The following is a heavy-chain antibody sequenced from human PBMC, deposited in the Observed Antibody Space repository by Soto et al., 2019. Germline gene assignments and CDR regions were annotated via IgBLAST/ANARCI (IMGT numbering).Heavy chain of an antibody. D-gene: IGHD6-13*01. CDR2: ISSSTSHT. V-gene: IGHV3-11*05. CDR3: ARGRGAAADYFDF. J-gene: IGHJ4*02. Sequence: XGSLRLSCAVSGFTFTDYYMTWIRQAPGKGLEWVSYISSSTSHTNYADSVKGRFTISRDNAKNSLFLQMNSLRAEDTAAYYCARGRGAAADYFDFWGQGTLVTVSS. CDR1: GFTFTDYY.